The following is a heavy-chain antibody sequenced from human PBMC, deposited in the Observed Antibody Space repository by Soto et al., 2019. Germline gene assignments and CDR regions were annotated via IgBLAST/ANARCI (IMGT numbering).Heavy chain of an antibody. J-gene: IGHJ6*02. D-gene: IGHD2-2*03. CDR2: ISKTGTTT. CDR1: GFTFSSYG. V-gene: IGHV3-48*02. CDR3: ARDGYCVSPTCSFLPDV. Sequence: EVQLVESGGDLVQPGGSLRLSCVASGFTFSSYGMNWVRQGPGQGLEWLSSISKTGTTTYYADSVRGRFTISRDNAKNSLYLQMNSLRDEDVAVYYCARDGYCVSPTCSFLPDVWGQGTTVTVSS.